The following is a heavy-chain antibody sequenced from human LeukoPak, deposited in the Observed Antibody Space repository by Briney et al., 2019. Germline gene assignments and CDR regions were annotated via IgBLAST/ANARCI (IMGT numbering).Heavy chain of an antibody. J-gene: IGHJ6*03. CDR3: ARDIAGIMITFGGVIAPLFYMDV. D-gene: IGHD3-16*02. CDR1: GYTFTSYG. V-gene: IGHV1-18*01. Sequence: ASVKVSCKASGYTFTSYGISWVRQAPGQGLEWMGWISAYNGNTNYAQKLQGRVTMTTDTSTSTAYMELRSLRSDDTAVYYCARDIAGIMITFGGVIAPLFYMDVWGKGTTVTISS. CDR2: ISAYNGNT.